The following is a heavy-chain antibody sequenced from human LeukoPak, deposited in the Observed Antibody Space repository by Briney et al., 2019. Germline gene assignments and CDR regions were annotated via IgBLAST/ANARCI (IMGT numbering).Heavy chain of an antibody. CDR3: ARLATVTPGYFDY. Sequence: SETLSLTCDVSGFSISSGYWWSWLRQPPGKGLEWIGEIIHSGSTTNYNPSLKSRVTISVDKSKNQFSLKLISLTAADTAVYYCARLATVTPGYFDYWGQGTLVTVSS. J-gene: IGHJ4*02. CDR1: GFSISSGYW. CDR2: IIHSGST. D-gene: IGHD4-17*01. V-gene: IGHV4-4*02.